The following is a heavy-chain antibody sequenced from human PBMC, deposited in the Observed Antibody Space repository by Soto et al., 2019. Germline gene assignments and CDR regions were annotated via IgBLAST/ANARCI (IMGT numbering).Heavy chain of an antibody. V-gene: IGHV1-18*01. CDR2: ISAYNGNT. Sequence: QVQLVQSGAEVKKPGASVKVSCKASGYTFTSYGISWVRQAPGQGLEWMGWISAYNGNTNYAQKLQGRVTMTTDTSTRTAYMELRSLRSDDTAVYYCAREEVIQLWSPGYYGMDVWGQGTTVTVSS. J-gene: IGHJ6*02. D-gene: IGHD5-18*01. CDR3: AREEVIQLWSPGYYGMDV. CDR1: GYTFTSYG.